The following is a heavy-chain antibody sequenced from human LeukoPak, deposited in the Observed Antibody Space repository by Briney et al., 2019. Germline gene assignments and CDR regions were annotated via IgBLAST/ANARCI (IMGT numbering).Heavy chain of an antibody. CDR2: ISGSAGNT. V-gene: IGHV3-23*01. D-gene: IGHD5-12*01. J-gene: IGHJ4*02. CDR3: AGGRSGYAFDY. Sequence: GGSLRLSCAASGFTFSSYGMTWVRQAPGKGLEWVSAISGSAGNTYYADSVKGGFTISRDNSKSTLYLQINSRRAEETAVYYCAGGRSGYAFDYWGREPWSPSPQ. CDR1: GFTFSSYG.